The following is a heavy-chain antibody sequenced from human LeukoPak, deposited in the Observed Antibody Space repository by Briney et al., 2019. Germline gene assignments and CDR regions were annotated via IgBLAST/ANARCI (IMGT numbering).Heavy chain of an antibody. J-gene: IGHJ5*02. CDR2: INYSGST. CDR1: GGSISSGGYR. V-gene: IGHV4-31*11. D-gene: IGHD3-3*01. CDR3: ARGREDYDFWSGYLRRYNWFDP. Sequence: PSQTLSLTCAVSGGSISSGGYRWTWIRQYPGKGLEWIGYINYSGSTYYNPSLKSRVTISVDTSKNQFSLKLSSVTAADTAVYYCARGREDYDFWSGYLRRYNWFDPWGQGTLVTVSS.